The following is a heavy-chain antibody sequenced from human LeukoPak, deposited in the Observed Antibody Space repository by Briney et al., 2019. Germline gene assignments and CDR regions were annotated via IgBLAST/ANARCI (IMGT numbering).Heavy chain of an antibody. D-gene: IGHD1-26*01. CDR2: ISYDGSNK. J-gene: IGHJ4*02. Sequence: GRSLRLSCAASGFTFSSYTMHWVRQAPGKGLEWVALISYDGSNKYYADSVKGRFTISRDNSKNTLFLQMNSLSSEDTAVYYCARSWEVLQNFDYWGQGTLVTVSS. CDR3: ARSWEVLQNFDY. V-gene: IGHV3-30*04. CDR1: GFTFSSYT.